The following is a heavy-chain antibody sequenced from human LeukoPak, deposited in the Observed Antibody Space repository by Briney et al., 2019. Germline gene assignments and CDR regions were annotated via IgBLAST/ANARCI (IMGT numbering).Heavy chain of an antibody. D-gene: IGHD2/OR15-2a*01. J-gene: IGHJ4*02. Sequence: GASVKVSCKASGYTFTSYDINWVRQATGQGLEWMGWMDPNSGNTGYAQKFQGRVTMTRNTSISTAYMELSSLRSEDTAVYYCARAFSLSSAYFDYWGQGTLVTVSS. CDR1: GYTFTSYD. CDR3: ARAFSLSSAYFDY. CDR2: MDPNSGNT. V-gene: IGHV1-8*01.